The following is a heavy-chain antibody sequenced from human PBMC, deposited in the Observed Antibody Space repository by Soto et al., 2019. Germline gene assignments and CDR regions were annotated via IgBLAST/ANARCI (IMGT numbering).Heavy chain of an antibody. J-gene: IGHJ5*02. Sequence: QVQLQESGLGLVKPSETLSLTCTVSGGSVSSYYWSWIRQPPGKGLEWIGYIHDSGSPKYNPSLKSRVTISVDTSKNQFSLKLRFVTAADTAVYYCAGGSWNWFDPWGQGTLVTVSS. CDR3: AGGSWNWFDP. CDR1: GGSVSSYY. CDR2: IHDSGSP. V-gene: IGHV4-59*02. D-gene: IGHD6-6*01.